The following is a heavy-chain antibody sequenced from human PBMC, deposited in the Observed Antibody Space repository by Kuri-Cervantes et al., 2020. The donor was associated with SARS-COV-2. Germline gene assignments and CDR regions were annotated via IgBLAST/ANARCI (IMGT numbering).Heavy chain of an antibody. D-gene: IGHD5-18*01. Sequence: GSLRLSCAVYGASFSGYYWNWIRQPPGKGLEWIGEINHSGSTNYNPSLKSRVTISVDTSKNQFSLKLSSVTAADTAVYYCASGHSYGFDYWGQGTLVTVSS. CDR2: INHSGST. CDR3: ASGHSYGFDY. CDR1: GASFSGYY. V-gene: IGHV4-34*01. J-gene: IGHJ4*02.